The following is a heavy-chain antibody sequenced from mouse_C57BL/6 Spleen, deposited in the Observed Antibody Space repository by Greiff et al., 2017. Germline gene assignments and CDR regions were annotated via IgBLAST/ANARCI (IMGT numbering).Heavy chain of an antibody. V-gene: IGHV1-50*01. Sequence: QVQLQQPGAELVKPGASVKLSCKASGYTFTSYWMQWVKQRPGQGLEWIGEIDPSDSYTNYNQKFKGKATLTVDTSSSTAYMQLSSLTSEDSAVYYCARRGPLLYQRGYFDYWGQGTTLTVSS. CDR2: IDPSDSYT. CDR3: ARRGPLLYQRGYFDY. J-gene: IGHJ2*01. D-gene: IGHD2-1*01. CDR1: GYTFTSYW.